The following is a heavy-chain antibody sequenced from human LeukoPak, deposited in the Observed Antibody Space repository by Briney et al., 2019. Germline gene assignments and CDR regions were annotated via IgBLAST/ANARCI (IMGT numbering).Heavy chain of an antibody. CDR3: ARWIRDSGYDRVFDY. CDR1: GGSISSYY. D-gene: IGHD5-12*01. V-gene: IGHV4-59*01. J-gene: IGHJ4*02. Sequence: SETLSLTCTVSGGSISSYYWSWIRQPPGKGLEWIGYIYHSGSTNYNPSLKSRVTISVDTSKNQFSLKLSSVTAADTAVYYCARWIRDSGYDRVFDYWGQGTLVTVSS. CDR2: IYHSGST.